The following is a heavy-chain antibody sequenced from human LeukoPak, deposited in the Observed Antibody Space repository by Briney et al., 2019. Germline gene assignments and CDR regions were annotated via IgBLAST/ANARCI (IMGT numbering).Heavy chain of an antibody. CDR3: ARGVAPYYYYGMDV. CDR1: GYTFTSYG. J-gene: IGHJ6*02. Sequence: ASVKVSCKASGYTFTSYGISWVRQAPGQGLEWMGWISAYNGNTNYAQKLQGRVTMTTDTSTSTAYMELRSLRSEDTAVYYCARGVAPYYYYGMDVWGQGTTVTVSS. D-gene: IGHD5-12*01. V-gene: IGHV1-18*01. CDR2: ISAYNGNT.